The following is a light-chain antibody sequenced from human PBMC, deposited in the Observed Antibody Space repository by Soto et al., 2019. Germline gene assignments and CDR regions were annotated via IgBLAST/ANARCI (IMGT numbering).Light chain of an antibody. V-gene: IGKV3-20*01. CDR1: QSVRSNY. CDR2: GAS. Sequence: EIVLTQSPGTLSLSPGERATLSCRASQSVRSNYLAWYQQTPGQAPRLLIYGASSRATGIPDRFSGTGSGTDFTLTISRLEPEDFAVYYCQQYGGSPYTFGQGPKLEIK. CDR3: QQYGGSPYT. J-gene: IGKJ2*01.